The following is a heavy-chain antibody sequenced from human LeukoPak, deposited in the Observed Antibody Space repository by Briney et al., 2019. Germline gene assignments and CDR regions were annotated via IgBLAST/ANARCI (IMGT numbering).Heavy chain of an antibody. J-gene: IGHJ3*02. D-gene: IGHD3-9*01. CDR1: GYTFTSYY. Sequence: ASVKVSCKASGYTFTSYYMHWVRQAPGQGLEWMGIINPSGGSTSYAQKFQGRVTMTRDTSTSTVYMELSSLRSEDTAVYYCARDRTLIRDWLPPGDAFDIWGQGTMVTVSS. CDR3: ARDRTLIRDWLPPGDAFDI. CDR2: INPSGGST. V-gene: IGHV1-46*01.